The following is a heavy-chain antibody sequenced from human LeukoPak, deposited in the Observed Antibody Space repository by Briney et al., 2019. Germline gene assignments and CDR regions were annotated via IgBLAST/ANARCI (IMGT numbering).Heavy chain of an antibody. D-gene: IGHD5-12*01. V-gene: IGHV3-74*01. CDR3: ATKQWLAPPPDS. Sequence: GGSLRLSFAASRFTFSKYWMLWVRQAPGKGLDSVSRINTEGTATTYADSVKGRFTVSRDNADNTMFLQMNSVRDEDTAVYYCATKQWLAPPPDSWGQGTPVTVSS. J-gene: IGHJ4*02. CDR1: RFTFSKYW. CDR2: INTEGTAT.